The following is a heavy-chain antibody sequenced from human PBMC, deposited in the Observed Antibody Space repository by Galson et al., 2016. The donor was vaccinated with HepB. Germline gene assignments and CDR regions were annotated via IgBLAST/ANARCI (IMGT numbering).Heavy chain of an antibody. V-gene: IGHV3-30*18. D-gene: IGHD3-10*01. J-gene: IGHJ4*02. CDR1: GFTFSSYG. Sequence: SLRLSCAASGFTFSSYGIHWVRQAPGKGLEWVAVVSYDGSNKYYADSVKGRFTISRDNSKNTLYLQMNSLRAEDTAVYYCAKSPYYYGSGTYYNSPVFDYWGQGTLVTVSS. CDR3: AKSPYYYGSGTYYNSPVFDY. CDR2: VSYDGSNK.